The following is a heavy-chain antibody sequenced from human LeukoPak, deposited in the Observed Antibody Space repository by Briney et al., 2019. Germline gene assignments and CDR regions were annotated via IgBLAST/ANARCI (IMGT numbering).Heavy chain of an antibody. CDR1: GFTFSSYG. D-gene: IGHD6-13*01. CDR3: AKDRSIAAANMDV. J-gene: IGHJ6*03. Sequence: GGSLRLSCAASGFTFSSYGTHWVRQAPGKGLEWVAVISYDGSNKYYADSVKGRFTISRDNSKNTLYLQMNSLRAEDTAVYYCAKDRSIAAANMDVWGKGTTVTVSS. V-gene: IGHV3-30*18. CDR2: ISYDGSNK.